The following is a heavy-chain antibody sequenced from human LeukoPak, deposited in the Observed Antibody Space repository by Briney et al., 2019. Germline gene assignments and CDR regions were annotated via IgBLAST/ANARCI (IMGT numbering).Heavy chain of an antibody. D-gene: IGHD5-18*01. V-gene: IGHV3-11*01. CDR2: ISSSGSAI. Sequence: GGSLRLSCAASGFTFSDYYMSWIRQAPGKGLEWVSYISSSGSAIYYADSVKGRFTISRDNAKHSLYLQMSSLRVEDTAVYYCARDPRGITALVDYFDYWGQGTLVTVSS. CDR3: ARDPRGITALVDYFDY. J-gene: IGHJ4*02. CDR1: GFTFSDYY.